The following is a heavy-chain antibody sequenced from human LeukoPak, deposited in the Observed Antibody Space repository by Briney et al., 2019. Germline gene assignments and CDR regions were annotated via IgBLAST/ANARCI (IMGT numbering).Heavy chain of an antibody. CDR1: GFTVSSNY. CDR3: AKWTRDHFDY. V-gene: IGHV3-53*01. Sequence: PGGSLRLSCAASGFTVSSNYMSWVRQAPGKGPAWVSVIHSGGATYYADSVKGRFTISRDNSKNTLYLQMNSLRAEDTAVYYCAKWTRDHFDYWGQGTLVTVSS. CDR2: IHSGGAT. D-gene: IGHD3/OR15-3a*01. J-gene: IGHJ4*02.